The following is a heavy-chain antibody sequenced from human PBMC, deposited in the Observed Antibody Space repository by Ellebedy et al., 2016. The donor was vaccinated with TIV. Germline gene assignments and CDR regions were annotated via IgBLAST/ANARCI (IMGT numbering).Heavy chain of an antibody. CDR2: ISGDNGDT. CDR1: GYTFTSLG. D-gene: IGHD7-27*01. CDR3: ARGGKTRNWALDY. Sequence: AASVKVSWKASGYTFTSLGITWVRQAPGQGLEWMGWISGDNGDTNYGQNLQGRVTMTTDTSTSTAYMELRSLRSDDTAVYYCARGGKTRNWALDYWGQGTQVTVSS. V-gene: IGHV1-18*04. J-gene: IGHJ4*02.